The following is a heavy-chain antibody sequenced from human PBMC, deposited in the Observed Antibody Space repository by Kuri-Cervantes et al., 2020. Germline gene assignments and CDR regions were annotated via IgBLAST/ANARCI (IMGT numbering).Heavy chain of an antibody. D-gene: IGHD1-26*01. Sequence: LSLTCAASGFTFSSYAMSWVRQAPGKGLEWVSATSGSGGSTYYADSVKGRFTISRDNSKSTLYLQMNSLRAEDTAVYYCAKDPYSGSYYDYWGQGTLVTVSS. CDR1: GFTFSSYA. J-gene: IGHJ4*02. CDR2: TSGSGGST. CDR3: AKDPYSGSYYDY. V-gene: IGHV3-23*01.